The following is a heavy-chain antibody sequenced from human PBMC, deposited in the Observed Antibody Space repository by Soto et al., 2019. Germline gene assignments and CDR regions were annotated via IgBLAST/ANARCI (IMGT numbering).Heavy chain of an antibody. CDR1: GGSISSSSYY. J-gene: IGHJ1*01. V-gene: IGHV4-39*01. CDR3: ASGWGYYDILTGAERQYFQH. CDR2: IYYSGST. Sequence: SETLSLTCTVSGGSISSSSYYWGWIRQPPGKGLEWIGSIYYSGSTYYNPSLKSRVTISVDTSKNQFSLKLSSVTAADTAVYYCASGWGYYDILTGAERQYFQHWGQGTLVTVSS. D-gene: IGHD3-9*01.